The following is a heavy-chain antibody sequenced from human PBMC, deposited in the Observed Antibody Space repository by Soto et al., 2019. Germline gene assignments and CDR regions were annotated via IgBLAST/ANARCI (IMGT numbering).Heavy chain of an antibody. CDR1: GGSISSGGYY. D-gene: IGHD6-13*01. J-gene: IGHJ6*02. Sequence: SETLSLTCTVSGGSISSGGYYWSWIRQHPGKGLEWIGYIYYSGSTYYNPSLKSRVTISVDTSKNQFSLKLSSVTAADTAVYYCAREGDSSSWYSDYYYGMDVWGQGTTVTVSS. V-gene: IGHV4-31*03. CDR3: AREGDSSSWYSDYYYGMDV. CDR2: IYYSGST.